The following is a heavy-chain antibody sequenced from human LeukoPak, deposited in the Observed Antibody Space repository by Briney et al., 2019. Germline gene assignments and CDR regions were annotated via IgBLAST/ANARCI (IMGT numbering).Heavy chain of an antibody. J-gene: IGHJ5*02. CDR1: GGSIKNYY. CDR2: IYSSGIT. V-gene: IGHV4-4*07. CDR3: ARDPHWFDP. Sequence: SETLSLTCAVSGGSIKNYYWTWIRQSAGKGLEWIGRIYSSGITNYNPSLTSRVVMSIDVSKSQFSLELTSVTAADTAVYYCARDPHWFDPWGQGTLVTVSS.